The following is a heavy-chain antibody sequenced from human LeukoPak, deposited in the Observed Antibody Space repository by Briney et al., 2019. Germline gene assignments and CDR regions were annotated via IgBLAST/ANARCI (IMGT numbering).Heavy chain of an antibody. J-gene: IGHJ6*03. V-gene: IGHV4-59*01. D-gene: IGHD2-2*01. CDR3: ARVEISAMPKDFSYYYYYMDV. CDR2: IYYSGST. CDR1: GGSISSYY. Sequence: NPSETLSLTCTVSGGSISSYYWSWIRQPPGKGLEWIGYIYYSGSTNYNPSLKSRVTISVDTSKNQFSLKLSSVTAADTAVYYCARVEISAMPKDFSYYYYYMDVWGKGTTVTVSS.